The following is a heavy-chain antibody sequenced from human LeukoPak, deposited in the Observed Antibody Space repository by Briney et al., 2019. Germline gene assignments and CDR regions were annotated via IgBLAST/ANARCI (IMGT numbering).Heavy chain of an antibody. CDR3: ARVTGYMVEDYFDY. V-gene: IGHV4-59*01. CDR1: GGSLSSYF. J-gene: IGHJ4*02. Sequence: PSETLSLTCTVSGGSLSSYFWSWIRQPPGKGLEWIGYIYHSGSSFYNPSLKSRVTISIDTSKSQFSLKLSSVTAADTAVYYCARVTGYMVEDYFDYWGQGTLVTVSS. CDR2: IYHSGSS. D-gene: IGHD6-13*01.